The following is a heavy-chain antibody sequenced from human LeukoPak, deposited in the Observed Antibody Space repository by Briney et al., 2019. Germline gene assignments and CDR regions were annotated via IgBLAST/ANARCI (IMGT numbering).Heavy chain of an antibody. D-gene: IGHD3-10*01. CDR2: INPSGGST. J-gene: IGHJ6*04. Sequence: ASVKVSCKASGYTFTSYYMHWVRHAPGQGLEWMGIINPSGGSTSYEQKFQGRVTMTRDTSTSTVYMELSSLRSEDTAVYYCARPLYYYGSGSYYKGGMDVWGKGTTVTVSS. CDR1: GYTFTSYY. V-gene: IGHV1-46*01. CDR3: ARPLYYYGSGSYYKGGMDV.